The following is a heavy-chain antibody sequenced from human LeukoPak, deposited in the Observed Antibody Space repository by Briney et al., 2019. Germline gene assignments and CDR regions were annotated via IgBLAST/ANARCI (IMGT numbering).Heavy chain of an antibody. V-gene: IGHV1-18*01. CDR3: ARDQDSSSWHGHAYPLDY. CDR1: GYTFTSYG. D-gene: IGHD6-13*01. CDR2: ISAYNGNT. Sequence: ASVKVSCKASGYTFTSYGISWVRQAPGQGLEWMGWISAYNGNTNYAQKLQGRVTMTTDTSTSTAYMELRSLRSDDTAVYYCARDQDSSSWHGHAYPLDYWGQGTLVTVSS. J-gene: IGHJ4*02.